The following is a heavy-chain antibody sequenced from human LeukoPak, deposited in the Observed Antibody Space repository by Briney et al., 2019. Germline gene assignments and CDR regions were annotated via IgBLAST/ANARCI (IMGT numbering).Heavy chain of an antibody. CDR1: GYTFTSYG. CDR2: INPSGGST. D-gene: IGHD4-23*01. Sequence: ASVKVSCKASGYTFTSYGISWVRQAPGQGLEWMGIINPSGGSTSYAQKFQGRVTMTRDTSTSTVYMELSSLRSEDTAVYYCASGGFLDFDYWGQGTLVTVSS. V-gene: IGHV1-46*01. J-gene: IGHJ4*02. CDR3: ASGGFLDFDY.